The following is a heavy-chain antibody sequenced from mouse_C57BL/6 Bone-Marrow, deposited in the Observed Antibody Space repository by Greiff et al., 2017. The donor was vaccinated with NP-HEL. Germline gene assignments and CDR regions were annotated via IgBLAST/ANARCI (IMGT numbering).Heavy chain of an antibody. D-gene: IGHD1-1*01. Sequence: QVQLKQPGAELVKPGASVKLSCKASGYTFTSYWMHWVKQRPGRGLEWIGRIDPNSGGTKYNEKFKSKATLTVDKPSSTAYMQLSSLTSEDSAVYYCARSPITTVVARFDYWGQGTTLTVSS. CDR1: GYTFTSYW. V-gene: IGHV1-72*01. CDR2: IDPNSGGT. CDR3: ARSPITTVVARFDY. J-gene: IGHJ2*01.